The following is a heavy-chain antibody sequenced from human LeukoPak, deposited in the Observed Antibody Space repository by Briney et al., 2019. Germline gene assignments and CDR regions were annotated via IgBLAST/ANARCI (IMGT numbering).Heavy chain of an antibody. D-gene: IGHD3/OR15-3a*01. Sequence: SETLSLTCTVSGVSISTYYWSWIRQPPGKGLEWIGYIYYSGSTNYNPSLKSRVTISVDTSKNQFSLKLSSVTAADTAVYYCASVLGTGPRDYWGQGTLVTVSS. CDR1: GVSISTYY. J-gene: IGHJ4*02. V-gene: IGHV4-59*01. CDR2: IYYSGST. CDR3: ASVLGTGPRDY.